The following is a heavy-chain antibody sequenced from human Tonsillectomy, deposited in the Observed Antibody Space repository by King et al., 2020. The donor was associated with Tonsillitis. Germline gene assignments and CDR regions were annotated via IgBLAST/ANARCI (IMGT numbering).Heavy chain of an antibody. V-gene: IGHV4-34*01. CDR1: GGSFSGYY. J-gene: IGHJ6*02. D-gene: IGHD3-9*01. CDR3: VRYLEAYYYGMDV. Sequence: QVQLQQWGAGLLKPSETLSLTCAVYGGSFSGYYWNWIRQPPGKGLEWIGEINHSGSTNYNPSLKSRVTISVDTSKNQFSLNLRSVTAADTAVYYCVRYLEAYYYGMDVWGQGTTVTVSS. CDR2: INHSGST.